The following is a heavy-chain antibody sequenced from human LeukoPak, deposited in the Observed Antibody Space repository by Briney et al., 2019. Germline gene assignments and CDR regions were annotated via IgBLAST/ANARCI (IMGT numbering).Heavy chain of an antibody. V-gene: IGHV3-7*01. J-gene: IGHJ6*04. CDR2: IKEDGSEK. CDR3: ARDRISS. D-gene: IGHD3-10*01. Sequence: PGGSLRLSCGVSGFTLSSSWMTWVRQAPGKGLEWVATIKEDGSEKYYVDSVKGRFTISRDNAKNSLYLQMNSLRVEDTAVYFRARDRISSWGKGTTVTVSS. CDR1: GFTLSSSW.